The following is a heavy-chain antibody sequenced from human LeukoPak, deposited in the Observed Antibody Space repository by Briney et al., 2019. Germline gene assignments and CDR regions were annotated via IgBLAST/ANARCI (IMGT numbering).Heavy chain of an antibody. CDR3: ARDLVQLWSKDY. D-gene: IGHD5-18*01. V-gene: IGHV3-74*01. CDR2: ISGDATYT. Sequence: GGSLRLSCAASGFTFSSYWIHWVRQVPGKGLVWVSRISGDATYTNYADSVRGRFSISRDNAKNTVYLQMNSLRAEDTAVYYCARDLVQLWSKDYWGQGTMVTVSS. CDR1: GFTFSSYW. J-gene: IGHJ4*02.